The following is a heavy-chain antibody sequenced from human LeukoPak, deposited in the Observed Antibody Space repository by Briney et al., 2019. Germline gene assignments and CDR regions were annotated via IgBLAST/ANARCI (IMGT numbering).Heavy chain of an antibody. CDR2: ISSSSSYI. V-gene: IGHV3-21*01. J-gene: IGHJ4*02. CDR3: ASQGSGYDSPIDH. Sequence: GGSLRLSCAASGFTLSSYSMNWVRQAPGKGLEWVSSISSSSSYIYYADSVKGRFTISRDNARNSLYLQMKSLRAEGTAVYYCASQGSGYDSPIDHWGQGTLVTVSS. CDR1: GFTLSSYS. D-gene: IGHD5-12*01.